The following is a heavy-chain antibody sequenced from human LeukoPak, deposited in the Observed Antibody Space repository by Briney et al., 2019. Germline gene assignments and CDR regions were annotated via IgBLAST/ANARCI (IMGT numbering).Heavy chain of an antibody. J-gene: IGHJ4*02. D-gene: IGHD3-22*01. Sequence: ASVTVSCKASGFTFNAYYIHWVRQAPGQGLEWMGWINPNRPSTNYAQKFQGRVTMTRDTSISTAYLELSRLRSDDTAVYYCARGHYDSSGYYYEEDYWGQGTLVTVSS. CDR1: GFTFNAYY. V-gene: IGHV1-2*02. CDR3: ARGHYDSSGYYYEEDY. CDR2: INPNRPST.